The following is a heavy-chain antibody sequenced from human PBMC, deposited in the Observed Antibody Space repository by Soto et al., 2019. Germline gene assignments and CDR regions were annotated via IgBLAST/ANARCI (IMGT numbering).Heavy chain of an antibody. CDR2: IIPIFGTA. CDR1: GGTFSSYA. D-gene: IGHD1-26*01. CDR3: ALTFEWELLAVDY. J-gene: IGHJ4*02. V-gene: IGHV1-69*13. Sequence: SVKVSCKASGGTFSSYAISWVRQAPGQGLEWMGGIIPIFGTANYAQKFQGRVTITADESTSTAYMELSSLRSEDTAVYYCALTFEWELLAVDYWGQGTLVTVSS.